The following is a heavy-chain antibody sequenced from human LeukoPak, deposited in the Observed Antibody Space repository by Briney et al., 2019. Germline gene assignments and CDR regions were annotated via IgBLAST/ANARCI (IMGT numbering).Heavy chain of an antibody. D-gene: IGHD1/OR15-1a*01. CDR2: INPKTGGT. CDR3: AREGRKYSNNDY. Sequence: SVKVSCKASGYTFTGYYMHWVRQAPGQGLEWMGRINPKTGGTNYAQKIQGRVTMTRDTSISTAYMELSRLRSDDTAVYYCAREGRKYSNNDYWGQGTLVTVSS. CDR1: GYTFTGYY. V-gene: IGHV1-2*06. J-gene: IGHJ4*02.